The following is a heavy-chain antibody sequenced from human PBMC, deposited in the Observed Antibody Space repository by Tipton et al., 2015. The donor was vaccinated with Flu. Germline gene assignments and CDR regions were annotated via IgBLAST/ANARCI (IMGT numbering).Heavy chain of an antibody. CDR3: ARRPLGSRHAFDY. D-gene: IGHD1-26*01. V-gene: IGHV5-51*03. CDR2: SYPIDSDT. J-gene: IGHJ4*02. Sequence: QLVQSGAEVKKPGESLKISCKGSGYSFTSYWIGWVRQMPGKGLEWMGISYPIDSDTRYCPSFQGQVTISADKSISTAYLEWSSLKASDTAMYYCARRPLGSRHAFDYWGQGTLVTVSS. CDR1: GYSFTSYW.